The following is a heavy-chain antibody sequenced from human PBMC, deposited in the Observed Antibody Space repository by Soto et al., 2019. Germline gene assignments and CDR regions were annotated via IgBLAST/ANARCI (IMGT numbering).Heavy chain of an antibody. V-gene: IGHV4-31*03. CDR1: GGSFSSGGYY. CDR2: IYYSGST. D-gene: IGHD2-21*02. CDR3: ARDPSGNSNDWYFDL. J-gene: IGHJ2*01. Sequence: QVQLQQSGPGLVKPSQTLSLTCTVSGGSFSSGGYYWNWIRQHPGKGLEWIAYIYYSGSTYYNPSLNSRVTISVDTSKNQYALKQSSETAADTAVYYCARDPSGNSNDWYFDLWGRGTLVTVSS.